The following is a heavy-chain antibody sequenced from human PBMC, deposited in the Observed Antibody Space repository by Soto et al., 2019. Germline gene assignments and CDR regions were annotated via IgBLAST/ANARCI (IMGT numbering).Heavy chain of an antibody. D-gene: IGHD5-12*01. Sequence: GESLKISCKASGYSFTNYWIGWVRQRPGKGLEWMGIIYPGDSETKYSPAFQAQVTISVDKSISTAYLQWSSLKASDTAIYYCGRPVVRGYSAYDHPFDYWGQGTLVTVSS. J-gene: IGHJ4*02. CDR3: GRPVVRGYSAYDHPFDY. CDR1: GYSFTNYW. CDR2: IYPGDSET. V-gene: IGHV5-51*01.